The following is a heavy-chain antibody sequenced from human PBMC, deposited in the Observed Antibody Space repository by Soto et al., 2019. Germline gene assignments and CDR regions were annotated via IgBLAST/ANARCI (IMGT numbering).Heavy chain of an antibody. J-gene: IGHJ4*02. CDR3: ARGAYDSSGYYYPPSFDY. D-gene: IGHD3-22*01. CDR1: GGTFSSYA. Sequence: SVKVSCKASGGTFSSYAISWVRQAPGQGLEWMGGIIPIFGTANYAQKFQGRVTITADESTSTAYMELSSLRSEDTAVYYCARGAYDSSGYYYPPSFDYWGRGTLVTVSS. CDR2: IIPIFGTA. V-gene: IGHV1-69*13.